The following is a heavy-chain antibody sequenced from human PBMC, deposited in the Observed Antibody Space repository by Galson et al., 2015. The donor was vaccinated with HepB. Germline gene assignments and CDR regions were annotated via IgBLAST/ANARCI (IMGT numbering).Heavy chain of an antibody. CDR2: ISGSGTTTI. V-gene: IGHV3-11*01. CDR1: GFTFIDSH. D-gene: IGHD2/OR15-2a*01. CDR3: ARATLGWFDP. Sequence: SLRLSCAASGFTFIDSHMSWIRQAPGKGLEWVSYISGSGTTTIFYADSVKGRFAIYRDNAKNSLYLQMTSLRAEDTAVYYCARATLGWFDPWGQGTLVTVSS. J-gene: IGHJ5*02.